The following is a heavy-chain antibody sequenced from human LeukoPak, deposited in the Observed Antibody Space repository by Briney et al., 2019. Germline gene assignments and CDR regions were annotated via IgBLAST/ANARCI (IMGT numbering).Heavy chain of an antibody. D-gene: IGHD3-10*01. Sequence: GGSLRLSCTASGFTFGDYAMSWVRQAPGKGLEWAGSIRSKAYGGTTEYAASVKGRFTISRDDSKSIAYLQMNSLKTEDTAVYYCTSFARGVRGVMFDYWGQGTLVTVSS. CDR1: GFTFGDYA. CDR2: IRSKAYGGTT. V-gene: IGHV3-49*04. CDR3: TSFARGVRGVMFDY. J-gene: IGHJ4*02.